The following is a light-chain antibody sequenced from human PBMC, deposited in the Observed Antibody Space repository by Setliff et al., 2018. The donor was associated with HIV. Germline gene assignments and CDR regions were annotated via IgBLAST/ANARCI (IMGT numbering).Light chain of an antibody. Sequence: QSALTQPASVSGSLGQSITMSCTGTSRDVGGHNYVSWYQQHPGKAPKLMIYDVSNRPSGVSNRFSGSKSGSTASLTISELQAEDEADYYCSSFTSSNIYVFGTGTKVTVL. CDR1: SRDVGGHNY. CDR2: DVS. CDR3: SSFTSSNIYV. J-gene: IGLJ1*01. V-gene: IGLV2-14*03.